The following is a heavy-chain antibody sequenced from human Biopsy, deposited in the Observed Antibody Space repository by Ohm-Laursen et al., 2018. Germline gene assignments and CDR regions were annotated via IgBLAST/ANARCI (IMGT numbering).Heavy chain of an antibody. Sequence: PSQTLSLTCTVSGGSISSSTTYYWAWLRQPPGKGLEWIGSIYNTETTFYNPSLKSRVTISVDTSTTQFSLKVSSVTAADTALYFCARHPTGFWFDPWGHGTLVTVSS. CDR3: ARHPTGFWFDP. CDR1: GGSISSSTTYY. J-gene: IGHJ5*02. CDR2: IYNTETT. V-gene: IGHV4-39*01.